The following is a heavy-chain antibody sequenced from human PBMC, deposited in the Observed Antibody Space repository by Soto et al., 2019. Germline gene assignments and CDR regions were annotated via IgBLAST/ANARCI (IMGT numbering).Heavy chain of an antibody. J-gene: IGHJ4*02. D-gene: IGHD3-9*01. V-gene: IGHV4-61*01. CDR2: ICYTGST. CDR3: ARVLYYDFLTGYSFSYYFDA. Sequence: SETLSLTCTVSGVSVSSGNFCWSWIRQPPGKGLECIGYICYTGSTDYHPSLKGRVTISIDTSKNEFSLQLSSVTAADTAVYYCARVLYYDFLTGYSFSYYFDAWGQGAPVTVSS. CDR1: GVSVSSGNFC.